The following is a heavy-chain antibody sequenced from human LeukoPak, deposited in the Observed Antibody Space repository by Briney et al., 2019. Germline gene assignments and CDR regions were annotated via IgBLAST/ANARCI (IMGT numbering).Heavy chain of an antibody. CDR3: ARVRGSYFFDF. CDR2: ISSNGGST. J-gene: IGHJ4*02. V-gene: IGHV3-64*01. Sequence: GGSLRLSCAASGFTFSSYAMYWVRQAPGKGLEYVSSISSNGGSTYYANSAKGRFTISRDNSKNTLSLQMGSLRPADMAVYYCARVRGSYFFDFWGQGTLVTVSS. CDR1: GFTFSSYA. D-gene: IGHD1-26*01.